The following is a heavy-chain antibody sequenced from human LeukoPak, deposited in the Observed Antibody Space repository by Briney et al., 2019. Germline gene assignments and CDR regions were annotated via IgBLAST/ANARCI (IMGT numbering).Heavy chain of an antibody. J-gene: IGHJ6*02. CDR1: GGSISSYY. Sequence: SETLSLTCTVSGGSISSYYWNWIRQPPGKGLEWIGYIYYSGSTNYNPSLKSRVTISVDTSKNQFSLKLSSVTAADTAVYYCARESRIVVVSTPGPFYYYYGMDVWGQGTTVTVSS. CDR2: IYYSGST. D-gene: IGHD3-22*01. CDR3: ARESRIVVVSTPGPFYYYYGMDV. V-gene: IGHV4-59*01.